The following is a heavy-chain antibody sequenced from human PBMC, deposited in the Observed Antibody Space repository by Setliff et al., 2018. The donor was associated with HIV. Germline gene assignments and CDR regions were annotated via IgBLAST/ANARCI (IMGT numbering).Heavy chain of an antibody. J-gene: IGHJ4*02. CDR1: GFTFSSYD. CDR3: AKVDNGHCTSASCRDFDY. CDR2: IGTIDDT. D-gene: IGHD2-2*03. V-gene: IGHV3-13*01. Sequence: PGGSLRLSCAASGFTFSSYDMHWVRQATGKGLEWVSAIGTIDDTYYSDSVKGRFTISRENAKNSLYLQMNSLRAEDTAVYYCAKVDNGHCTSASCRDFDYWGQGTLVTVSS.